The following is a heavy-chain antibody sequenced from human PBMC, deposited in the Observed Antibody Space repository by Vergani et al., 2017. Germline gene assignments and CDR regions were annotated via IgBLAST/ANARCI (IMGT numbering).Heavy chain of an antibody. J-gene: IGHJ6*02. D-gene: IGHD3-10*01. V-gene: IGHV1-69*12. Sequence: QVQLVQSGAEVKKPGSSVKVSCKASGGTFSSYAISWVRQAPGQGLEWMGGIIPIFGTANYAQTFQGRVTITADESTSTAYMGLSSLRSEDTAVYYCARDSGTSGSYYSPPYGMDVWGQGTTVTVSS. CDR1: GGTFSSYA. CDR3: ARDSGTSGSYYSPPYGMDV. CDR2: IIPIFGTA.